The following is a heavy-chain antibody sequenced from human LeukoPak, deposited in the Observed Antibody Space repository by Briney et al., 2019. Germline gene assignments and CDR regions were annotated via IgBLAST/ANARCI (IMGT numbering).Heavy chain of an antibody. J-gene: IGHJ3*02. CDR2: ISSSSSYI. CDR3: ARPMPLVGATLAFDI. CDR1: GFTFSSYS. V-gene: IGHV3-21*01. Sequence: PGGSLRLSCAASGFTFSSYSMNWVRQAPGKGLEWVSSISSSSSYIYYADSVKGRFTISRDNAKNSLYLQMNSLRAEDTAVYYCARPMPLVGATLAFDIWGQGTMVTVSS. D-gene: IGHD1-26*01.